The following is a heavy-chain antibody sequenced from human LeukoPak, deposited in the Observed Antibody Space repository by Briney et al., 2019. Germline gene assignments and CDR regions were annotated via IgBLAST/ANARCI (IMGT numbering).Heavy chain of an antibody. CDR2: IEQDGNEK. D-gene: IGHD6-6*01. CDR3: ARVGVRYSSSATFDN. CDR1: GFTFSSYW. V-gene: IGHV3-7*01. Sequence: PGGSVRLSCAASGFTFSSYWLTWVRQAPGKGLEWVANIEQDGNEKYYVDSVKGRFTISRDNAKNSLYLQMNSLRAEDTAVYYCARVGVRYSSSATFDNWGQGTLVTVSS. J-gene: IGHJ4*02.